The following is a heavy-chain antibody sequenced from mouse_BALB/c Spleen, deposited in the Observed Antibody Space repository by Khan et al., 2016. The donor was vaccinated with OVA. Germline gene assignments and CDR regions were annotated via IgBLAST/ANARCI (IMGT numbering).Heavy chain of an antibody. CDR2: IWSAGST. CDR3: ARRGYDYGRGALFAY. Sequence: VQLQESGPGLVQPSQSLSITCTVSGFSLTNYSVHWVRQSPGKGLEWLGVIWSAGSTDYNAAFISRLTIRKDNSRSQVFFKMNSLQPNDTAIYXCARRGYDYGRGALFAYWGQGTLVTVSA. J-gene: IGHJ3*01. V-gene: IGHV2-2*02. D-gene: IGHD2-4*01. CDR1: GFSLTNYS.